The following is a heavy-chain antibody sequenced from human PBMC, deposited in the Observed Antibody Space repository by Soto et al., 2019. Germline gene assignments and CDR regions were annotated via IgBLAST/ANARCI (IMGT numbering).Heavy chain of an antibody. V-gene: IGHV3-30-3*01. CDR1: EFTFSTYA. J-gene: IGHJ4*02. Sequence: QVQLVESGGGVVQPGRSLRLSCAASEFTFSTYAMHWVRQAPGKGLEWVAVISYDGSNKYYADSVKGRFTISRDNSKNTLYLQMNSLRAEDTAVYYCARDLRWLRGGKDYWGQGTLVTVSS. D-gene: IGHD5-12*01. CDR2: ISYDGSNK. CDR3: ARDLRWLRGGKDY.